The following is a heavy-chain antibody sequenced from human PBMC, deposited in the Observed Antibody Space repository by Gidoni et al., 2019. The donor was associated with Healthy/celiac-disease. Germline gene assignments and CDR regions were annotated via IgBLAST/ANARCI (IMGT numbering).Heavy chain of an antibody. CDR2: IYYSGST. CDR3: ARGWYYYDSSGYDY. J-gene: IGHJ4*02. D-gene: IGHD3-22*01. V-gene: IGHV4-39*07. Sequence: QLQLQESGPGLVKPSETLSLTCTVSGGSISSSSYYWGWIRQPPGKGLEWIGSIYYSGSTYYNPSLKSRVTISVDTSKNQFSLKLSSVTAADTAVYYCARGWYYYDSSGYDYWGQGTLVTVSS. CDR1: GGSISSSSYY.